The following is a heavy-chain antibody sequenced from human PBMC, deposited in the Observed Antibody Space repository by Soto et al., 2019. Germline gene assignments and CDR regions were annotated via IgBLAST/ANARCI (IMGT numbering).Heavy chain of an antibody. Sequence: QVHLVQSGAEVKKPGASVKVSCKGSGYGFTTYGITWVRQAPGQGLEWMAWISAHNGNTNYAQKLQGRVTVTRDTSTSTAYMERRSLRSDDKAVYYFARGRYGDYWGQGALVTVSS. D-gene: IGHD1-1*01. J-gene: IGHJ4*02. CDR2: ISAHNGNT. V-gene: IGHV1-18*01. CDR3: ARGRYGDY. CDR1: GYGFTTYG.